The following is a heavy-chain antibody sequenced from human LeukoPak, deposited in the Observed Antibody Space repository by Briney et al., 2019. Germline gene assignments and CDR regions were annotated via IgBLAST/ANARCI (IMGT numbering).Heavy chain of an antibody. J-gene: IGHJ5*02. CDR2: MNPNSGNT. CDR1: GYTFTSYD. CDR3: ARGQMRRITIFGVVPKNWFDP. D-gene: IGHD3-3*01. Sequence: ASVKVSCKASGYTFTSYDINWVRQATGQGLEWMGWMNPNSGNTGYAQKFQGRVTMTRNTFISTAYMELSSLRSEDTAVYYCARGQMRRITIFGVVPKNWFDPWGQGTLVTVSS. V-gene: IGHV1-8*01.